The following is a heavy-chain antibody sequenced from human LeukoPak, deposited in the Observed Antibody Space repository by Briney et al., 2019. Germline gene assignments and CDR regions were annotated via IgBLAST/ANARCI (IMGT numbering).Heavy chain of an antibody. J-gene: IGHJ4*02. CDR1: GFTFRGYG. CDR2: MQYDGAHS. CDR3: ARVQSYSNSPLDS. Sequence: GGSLRLSCAASGFTFRGYGMHWVRQSPGKGLEWVAFMQYDGAHSYYADSVKGRFTISRDSSENTLYLQMNSLRPEDTAVYYCARVQSYSNSPLDSWGQGTLVTVCS. D-gene: IGHD6-6*01. V-gene: IGHV3-30*02.